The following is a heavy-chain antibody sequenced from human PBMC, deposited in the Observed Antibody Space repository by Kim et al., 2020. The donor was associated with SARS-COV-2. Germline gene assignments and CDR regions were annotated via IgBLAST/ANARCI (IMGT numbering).Heavy chain of an antibody. J-gene: IGHJ4*02. CDR3: ATGMVAGTADFDY. D-gene: IGHD6-19*01. Sequence: YAQKFQGRVTMTEDTSTDTAYMELSSLRSEDTAVYYCATGMVAGTADFDYWGQGTLVTVSS. V-gene: IGHV1-24*01.